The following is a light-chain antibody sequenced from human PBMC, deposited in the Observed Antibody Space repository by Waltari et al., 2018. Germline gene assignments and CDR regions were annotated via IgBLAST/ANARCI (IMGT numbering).Light chain of an antibody. CDR1: TSPDGTFNY. J-gene: IGLJ2*01. CDR2: EVN. CDR3: SSYAGSNTLV. V-gene: IGLV2-8*01. Sequence: QSALTQPPFASGSPGQSVTTSCTGTTSPDGTFNYFPCFQQHPGRAPKLLIYEVNKRPSGVPDRFSGSKSDNRASLTVSGLQADDEAVYHCSSYAGSNTLVFGGGTKLTVL.